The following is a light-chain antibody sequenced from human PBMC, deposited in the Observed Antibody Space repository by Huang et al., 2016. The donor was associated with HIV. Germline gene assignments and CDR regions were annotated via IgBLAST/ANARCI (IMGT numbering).Light chain of an antibody. CDR2: SAS. CDR1: QDVSNY. Sequence: AIRITQSPSSLSASTGDRVTITCRASQDVSNYLAWYQQKPGSAPNLVMYSASTLQVGVPSRFSGNGSATDFSLTISCLQSEDFATYYCQQYYLYPWTFGQGTKVEI. CDR3: QQYYLYPWT. J-gene: IGKJ1*01. V-gene: IGKV1-8*01.